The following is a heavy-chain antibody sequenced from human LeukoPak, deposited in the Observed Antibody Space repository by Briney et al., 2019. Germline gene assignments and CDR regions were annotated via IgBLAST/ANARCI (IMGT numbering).Heavy chain of an antibody. V-gene: IGHV3-21*01. CDR2: ITSSSTYI. CDR3: ARGYLSQDY. CDR1: GGSFSGYY. D-gene: IGHD3-16*02. J-gene: IGHJ4*02. Sequence: ETLSLTCAVYGGSFSGYYWSWIRQPPGKGLEWVSSITSSSTYIYYADSVKGRFTISRDNAKNSLYLQMNNLRAEDTAVYYCARGYLSQDYWGQGTLVTVSS.